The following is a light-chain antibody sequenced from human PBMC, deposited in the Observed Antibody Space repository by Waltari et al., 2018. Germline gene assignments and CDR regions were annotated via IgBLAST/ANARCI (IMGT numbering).Light chain of an antibody. CDR3: QQVNSFPRT. J-gene: IGKJ1*01. V-gene: IGKV1-12*01. CDR2: DAS. Sequence: TQSPATLSLSPGEGATLSCRTSESVSSNLAWYQQKPGKAPKLLIYDASSLHSGVPSRFSGSGSGTDFTLTIRSLQPEDFATYYCQQVNSFPRTFGQGTKVEVK. CDR1: ESVSSN.